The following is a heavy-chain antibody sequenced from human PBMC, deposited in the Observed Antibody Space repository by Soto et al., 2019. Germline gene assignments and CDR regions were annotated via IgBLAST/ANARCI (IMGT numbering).Heavy chain of an antibody. CDR1: GFTFSSYG. V-gene: IGHV3-30*18. J-gene: IGHJ4*02. CDR3: AKEELRTIDY. Sequence: QVQLVESGGGVVQPGRSLRLSCAASGFTFSSYGMHWVRQVPGKGLEWVAVISYDGSNKYYADSVKGRFTISRDNSKNTLYLQMNSLRAEDTAVYYCAKEELRTIDYWGQGTLVTVSS. CDR2: ISYDGSNK. D-gene: IGHD1-26*01.